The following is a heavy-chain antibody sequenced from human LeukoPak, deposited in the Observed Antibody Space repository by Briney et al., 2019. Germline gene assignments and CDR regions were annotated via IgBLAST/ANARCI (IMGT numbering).Heavy chain of an antibody. J-gene: IGHJ5*02. CDR2: ISGSGGST. CDR1: GFTFSSYA. CDR3: AKDPTTGTTPKWFDP. D-gene: IGHD1-1*01. Sequence: GGSLRLSCAASGFTFSSYAMSWVRQAPGKGLEWVSAISGSGGSTYYADSVQGRFTISRDNSKNTLYLQMNSLRAEDTAIYYCAKDPTTGTTPKWFDPWGQGTLVTVSS. V-gene: IGHV3-23*01.